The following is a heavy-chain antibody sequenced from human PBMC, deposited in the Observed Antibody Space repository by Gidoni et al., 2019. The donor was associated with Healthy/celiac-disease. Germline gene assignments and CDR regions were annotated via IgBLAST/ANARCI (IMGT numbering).Heavy chain of an antibody. D-gene: IGHD3-9*01. J-gene: IGHJ6*02. CDR1: GFTVSSNY. V-gene: IGHV3-66*01. CDR3: ARGDDILTGPALFLDV. Sequence: EVQLVESGGGLVQPGGSLRLSCAASGFTVSSNYMSWVRQAPGKGLEWVSVIYSGGSTYYADSVKGRFTISRDNSKNPLYLQMNSVRAEDTAVYYCARGDDILTGPALFLDVWGQGTTVTVSS. CDR2: IYSGGST.